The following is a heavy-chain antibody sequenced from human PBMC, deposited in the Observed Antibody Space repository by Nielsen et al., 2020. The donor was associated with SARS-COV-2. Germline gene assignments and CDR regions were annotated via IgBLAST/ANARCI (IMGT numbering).Heavy chain of an antibody. Sequence: SETLSLTCAVYGGSFSGYYWSWIRQPPGKGLEWIGEINHSGSTNYNPSLKSRVTISVDTSKNQFSLKLSSVTAADTAVYYCARGGFRDYYDSSGYYSHFDYWGQGTLVTVSS. CDR3: ARGGFRDYYDSSGYYSHFDY. V-gene: IGHV4-34*01. D-gene: IGHD3-22*01. J-gene: IGHJ4*02. CDR1: GGSFSGYY. CDR2: INHSGST.